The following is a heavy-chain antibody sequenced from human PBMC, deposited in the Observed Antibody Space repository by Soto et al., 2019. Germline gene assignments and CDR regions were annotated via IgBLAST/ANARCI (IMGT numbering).Heavy chain of an antibody. CDR1: GGTFNTHA. CDR2: IFPIFGTT. CDR3: ARDLEFRDGNISHLDY. D-gene: IGHD3-10*01. J-gene: IGHJ4*02. V-gene: IGHV1-69*13. Sequence: SVKVSCKASGGTFNTHAFNWVRQVPGQGPEWVGGIFPIFGTTNHAQKFQGRVAITADESTSTVYMELSSLTSEDTAVYYCARDLEFRDGNISHLDYWGQGTLVTVSS.